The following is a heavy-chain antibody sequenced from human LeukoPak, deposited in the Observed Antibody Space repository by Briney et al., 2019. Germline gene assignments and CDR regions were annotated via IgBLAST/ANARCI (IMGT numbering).Heavy chain of an antibody. CDR3: AKVRMVRGVTNDY. CDR2: ISGSGGST. J-gene: IGHJ4*02. D-gene: IGHD3-10*01. Sequence: GGSLRLSCAASGFTFSSYAMSWVRQAPGKGLEWVSAISGSGGSTYYADSVKGLFTISRDNSKNTLYLQMNSLRAEDTAVYYCAKVRMVRGVTNDYWGQGTLVTVSS. V-gene: IGHV3-23*01. CDR1: GFTFSSYA.